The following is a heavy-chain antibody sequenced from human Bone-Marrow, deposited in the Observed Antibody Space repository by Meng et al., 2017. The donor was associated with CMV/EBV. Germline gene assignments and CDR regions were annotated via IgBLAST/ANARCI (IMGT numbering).Heavy chain of an antibody. Sequence: ASVKVSCKASGYTFTSYDINWVRQATGQGLEWMGWMNPNSGGTNYAQKFQGRVTMTRDTSISTAYMELSRLRSDDTAVYYCARVGRWELLWALDYWGQGTLVTVSS. CDR1: GYTFTSYD. CDR2: MNPNSGGT. V-gene: IGHV1-2*02. CDR3: ARVGRWELLWALDY. J-gene: IGHJ4*02. D-gene: IGHD1-26*01.